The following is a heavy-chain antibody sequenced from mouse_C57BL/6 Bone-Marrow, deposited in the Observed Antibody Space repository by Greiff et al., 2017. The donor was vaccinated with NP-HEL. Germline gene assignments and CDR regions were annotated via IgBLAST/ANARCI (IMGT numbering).Heavy chain of an antibody. CDR2: IDPENGDT. CDR3: TPFYSYDYAMDY. Sequence: VQLKESGAEPVRPGASVKLSCTASGFNIKDDYMHWVKQRPEQGLEWIGWIDPENGDTEYASKFQGKATITADTSSNTAYLQLSSLTSEDTAVYYCTPFYSYDYAMDYWGQGTSVTVSS. V-gene: IGHV14-4*01. CDR1: GFNIKDDY. D-gene: IGHD2-14*01. J-gene: IGHJ4*01.